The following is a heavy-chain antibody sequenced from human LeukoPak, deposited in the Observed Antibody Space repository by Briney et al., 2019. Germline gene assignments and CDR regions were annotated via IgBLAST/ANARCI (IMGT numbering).Heavy chain of an antibody. CDR2: IFPSAGNT. J-gene: IGHJ4*02. CDR1: GYTFTRYY. V-gene: IGHV1-46*01. Sequence: ASVTVSCKASGYTFTRYYLHWVRQAPGQGLEWMGIIFPSAGNTNYAQKFQGRVTMTRDMSTSTVYMELSSLTSEDTAVYYCVREFSGGYFDYWGQGTLVTVSS. D-gene: IGHD3-16*01. CDR3: VREFSGGYFDY.